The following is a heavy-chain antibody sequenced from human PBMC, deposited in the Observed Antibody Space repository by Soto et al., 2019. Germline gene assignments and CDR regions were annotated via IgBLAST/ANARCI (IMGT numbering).Heavy chain of an antibody. CDR2: IKSKTDGGTT. CDR3: TTVTATYYYDSSGRHDAFDI. D-gene: IGHD3-22*01. J-gene: IGHJ3*02. V-gene: IGHV3-15*01. CDR1: GFTFSNAW. Sequence: XGSLGLSCAASGFTFSNAWMSWVRQAPGKGLEWVGRIKSKTDGGTTDYAAPVKGRFTISRDDSKNTLYLQMNSLKTEDTAVYYCTTVTATYYYDSSGRHDAFDIWGQGTMVTVSS.